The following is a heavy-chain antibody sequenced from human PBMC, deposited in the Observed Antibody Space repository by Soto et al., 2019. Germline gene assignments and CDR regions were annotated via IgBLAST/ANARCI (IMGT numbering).Heavy chain of an antibody. J-gene: IGHJ4*02. CDR3: ARDLNLGLGDY. CDR2: ISVHNGNT. V-gene: IGHV1-18*01. Sequence: QVQLVQSGAEVKKPGASVKVSCKASGYTFTSYGISWVRQAPGQGLEWMGWISVHNGNTKNAQKLQGRVTMTTDTSTSTAYMELRSMSSDETAVYCCARDLNLGLGDYWGQGTLVTVYS. D-gene: IGHD7-27*01. CDR1: GYTFTSYG.